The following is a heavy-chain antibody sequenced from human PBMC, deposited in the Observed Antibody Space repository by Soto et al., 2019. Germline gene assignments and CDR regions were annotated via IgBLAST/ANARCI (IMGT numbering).Heavy chain of an antibody. V-gene: IGHV1-18*01. J-gene: IGHJ4*01. D-gene: IGHD2-21*01. CDR3: ARTVEYDSIPYYYADF. CDR2: ISGYNGNT. CDR1: GYTFNTYA. Sequence: ASVKVSCKASGYTFNTYAITWVRQAPGQGLEWMGWISGYNGNTNYAQTLQGRGTMTTDTSTSTAYLELRSLRSDDTAVYYCARTVEYDSIPYYYADFWGQGTLVTVSS.